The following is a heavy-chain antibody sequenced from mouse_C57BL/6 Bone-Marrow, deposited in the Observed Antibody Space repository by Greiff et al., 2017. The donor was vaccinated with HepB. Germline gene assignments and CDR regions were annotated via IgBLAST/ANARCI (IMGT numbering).Heavy chain of an antibody. CDR2: ISNGGGST. V-gene: IGHV5-12*01. Sequence: EVQLVESGGGLVQPGGSLKLSCAASGFTFSDYYMYWVRQTPEKRLEWVAYISNGGGSTYYPDTVKGRFTISRDNAKNTLYLQMSRLKSEDTAMYYCARLYGSSYLDYWGQGTTLTVSS. J-gene: IGHJ2*01. D-gene: IGHD1-1*01. CDR3: ARLYGSSYLDY. CDR1: GFTFSDYY.